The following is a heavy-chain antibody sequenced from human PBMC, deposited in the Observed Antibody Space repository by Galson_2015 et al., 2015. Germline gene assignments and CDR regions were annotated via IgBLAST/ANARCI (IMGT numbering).Heavy chain of an antibody. J-gene: IGHJ3*02. CDR1: GFTFSSYG. CDR3: ARLATTKGMDAFDI. V-gene: IGHV3-33*01. CDR2: IWYDGSNK. D-gene: IGHD1-26*01. Sequence: SPRLSCAASGFTFSSYGMHWVRQAPGKGLEWVAVIWYDGSNKYYADSVKGRFTISRDNSKNTLYLQMNSLRAEDTAVYYCARLATTKGMDAFDIWGQGTMVTVSS.